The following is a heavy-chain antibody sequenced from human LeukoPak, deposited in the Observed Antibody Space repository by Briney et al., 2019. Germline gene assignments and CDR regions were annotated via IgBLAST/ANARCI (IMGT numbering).Heavy chain of an antibody. V-gene: IGHV4-39*07. CDR2: IYYSGST. Sequence: PSETLSLTCTVSGGSISSSSYYWGWIRQPPGKGLEWIGSIYYSGSTYYNPSLKSRVTISVDTSKNQFSLKLSSVTAADTAVYYCARVLRFFPFDPWGQGTLVTVSS. J-gene: IGHJ5*02. CDR3: ARVLRFFPFDP. CDR1: GGSISSSSYY. D-gene: IGHD3-3*01.